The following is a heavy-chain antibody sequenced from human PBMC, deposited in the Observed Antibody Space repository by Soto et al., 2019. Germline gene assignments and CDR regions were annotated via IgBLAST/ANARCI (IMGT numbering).Heavy chain of an antibody. Sequence: VQLVESGGGVVQPGRSLRLSCAASGFTFSSYAMHWVRQAPGKGLEWVAITSYDGSNKYYADSVKGRFTISRDNSKNTLYVQMNSLRAEDTAVYYCARVDSSSPNYYYYAMDVWGQGTTVTVSS. V-gene: IGHV3-30-3*01. J-gene: IGHJ6*02. CDR3: ARVDSSSPNYYYYAMDV. CDR1: GFTFSSYA. D-gene: IGHD6-6*01. CDR2: TSYDGSNK.